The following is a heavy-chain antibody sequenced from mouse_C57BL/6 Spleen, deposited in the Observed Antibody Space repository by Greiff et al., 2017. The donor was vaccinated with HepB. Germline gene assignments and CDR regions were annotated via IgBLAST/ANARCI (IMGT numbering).Heavy chain of an antibody. Sequence: EVKLVESGGGLVKPGGSLKLSCAASGFTFSSYAMSWVRQTPEKRLEWVATISDGGSYTYYPDNVKGRFTISRDNAKNNLYLQMSHLKSEDTAMYYCARDGYGNYVSYFDYWGQGTTLTVPS. J-gene: IGHJ2*01. CDR1: GFTFSSYA. CDR2: ISDGGSYT. CDR3: ARDGYGNYVSYFDY. V-gene: IGHV5-4*01. D-gene: IGHD2-1*01.